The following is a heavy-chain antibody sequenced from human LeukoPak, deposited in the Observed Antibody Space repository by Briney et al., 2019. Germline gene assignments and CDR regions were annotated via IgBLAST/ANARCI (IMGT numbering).Heavy chain of an antibody. CDR1: AFTFTNTW. V-gene: IGHV3-15*01. J-gene: IGHJ4*02. CDR2: ITSKTDGGST. Sequence: PGRSLTLSFSASAFTFTNTWMSWVRQAPGKGMEWVGRITSKTDGGSTDYAAPVKGRFTVSRDDSKKMLYVQMNSLKAEDTAVYYCTADSRWELLRLDYWGQGTLVTVSS. D-gene: IGHD3-10*01. CDR3: TADSRWELLRLDY.